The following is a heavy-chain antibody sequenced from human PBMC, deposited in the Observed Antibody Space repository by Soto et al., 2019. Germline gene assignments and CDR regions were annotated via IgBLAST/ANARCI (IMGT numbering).Heavy chain of an antibody. D-gene: IGHD3-3*01. CDR3: ARGLQVGRQIDDFWSGFNPAYDY. V-gene: IGHV4-34*01. Sequence: KGLEWIGEINHSGSTNYNPSLKSRVTISVDTSKNQFSLKLSSVTAADTAVYYCARGLQVGRQIDDFWSGFNPAYDYWGQGTLVTVSS. CDR2: INHSGST. J-gene: IGHJ4*02.